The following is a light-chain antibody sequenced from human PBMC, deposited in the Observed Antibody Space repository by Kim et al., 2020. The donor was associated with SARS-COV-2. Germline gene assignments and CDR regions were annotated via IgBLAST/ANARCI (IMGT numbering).Light chain of an antibody. CDR1: QGVSSS. CDR3: QQYNNWPLLT. V-gene: IGKV3-15*01. CDR2: GAS. Sequence: SPGQRAPLSCRASQGVSSSCAWYQQKPDQAPRLLIYGASTRATGIPARFSGSGSGTEFTLTISSLQSEDFAVYYCQQYNNWPLLTFGGGTKVDIK. J-gene: IGKJ4*01.